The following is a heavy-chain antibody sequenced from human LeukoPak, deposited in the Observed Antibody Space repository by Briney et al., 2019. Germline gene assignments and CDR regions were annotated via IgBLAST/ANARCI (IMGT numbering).Heavy chain of an antibody. D-gene: IGHD3-22*01. J-gene: IGHJ4*02. Sequence: PGESLKISCKASGFSFTTYWIGWVRQMPGKGLEWMGIIYPGTSDTRYSPSFQGQVYISVDKSISIAYLQWSSLKASDTAIYYGAGQFPYDSSGYYPLGDGGRGALVSVSS. CDR3: AGQFPYDSSGYYPLGD. CDR1: GFSFTTYW. V-gene: IGHV5-51*01. CDR2: IYPGTSDT.